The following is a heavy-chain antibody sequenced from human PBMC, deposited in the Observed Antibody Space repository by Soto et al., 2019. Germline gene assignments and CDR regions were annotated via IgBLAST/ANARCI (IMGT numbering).Heavy chain of an antibody. CDR3: AHIPNYYQYDWFDP. V-gene: IGHV2-5*02. J-gene: IGHJ5*02. Sequence: QITLKESGPTLVIPTQTLTLTCTFSGFSLTTRGVGVGWIRQPPGKALECLALIYWDDDKRYSPSLQSRLSITKDTSNNQVVLTMTNVDPVDTATYYCAHIPNYYQYDWFDPWGQGTLVSVSS. CDR2: IYWDDDK. D-gene: IGHD3-16*01. CDR1: GFSLTTRGVG.